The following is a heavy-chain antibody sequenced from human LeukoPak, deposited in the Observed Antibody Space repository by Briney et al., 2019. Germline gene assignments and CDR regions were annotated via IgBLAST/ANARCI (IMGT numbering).Heavy chain of an antibody. J-gene: IGHJ4*02. CDR2: IASDGSST. CDR3: ARDLIPRSGGDCYAY. CDR1: GFTFSSYW. D-gene: IGHD2-15*01. V-gene: IGHV3-74*01. Sequence: GGSLRLSCAASGFTFSSYWMNWVRQAPGKGLVWVSRIASDGSSTTYADSVKGRFSISRDNSKNTLYLQMNSLRAEDTAVYYCARDLIPRSGGDCYAYWGQGTLVTVSS.